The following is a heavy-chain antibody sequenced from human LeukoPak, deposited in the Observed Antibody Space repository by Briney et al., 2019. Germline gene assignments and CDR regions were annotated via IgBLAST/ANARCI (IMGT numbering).Heavy chain of an antibody. D-gene: IGHD3-22*01. V-gene: IGHV3-30*04. CDR1: GFTYSNYA. CDR2: IFYDGSDT. Sequence: GGSLRLSCAASGFTYSNYAMHWVRQPPGKGLEWVAFIFYDGSDTYYADSVKGRFTISRDNSKSTLSLQMDSLRVEDTAVYYCAREVIQHYYDSSGYYYGAFDIWGQGTMVTVSS. CDR3: AREVIQHYYDSSGYYYGAFDI. J-gene: IGHJ3*02.